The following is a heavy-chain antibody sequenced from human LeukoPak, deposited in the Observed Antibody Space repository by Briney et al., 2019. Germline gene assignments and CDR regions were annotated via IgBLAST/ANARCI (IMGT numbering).Heavy chain of an antibody. J-gene: IGHJ4*02. CDR2: IIPILGIA. CDR1: GGTFSSYA. CDR3: ARLSVDTARSATDY. V-gene: IGHV1-69*04. D-gene: IGHD5-18*01. Sequence: GASVKVSCKASGGTFSSYAISWVRQAPGQGLEWMGRIIPILGIANYAQKFQGRVTITADKSTSTAYMELSSLRSEDTAGYYCARLSVDTARSATDYWGQGTLVTVSS.